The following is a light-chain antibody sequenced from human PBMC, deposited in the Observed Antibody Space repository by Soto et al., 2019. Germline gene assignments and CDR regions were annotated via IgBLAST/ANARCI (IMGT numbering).Light chain of an antibody. V-gene: IGKV1D-13*01. J-gene: IGKJ1*01. Sequence: IQLTQSPSFLSASVGGRVTITCRASQAISSHLAWYQQMPGKAPNLLIYDASSLESGVPSRFRGSGSETEFTLTISGLQPDDFATYYCQQFIDGWTFGQGTKVDIK. CDR3: QQFIDGWT. CDR1: QAISSH. CDR2: DAS.